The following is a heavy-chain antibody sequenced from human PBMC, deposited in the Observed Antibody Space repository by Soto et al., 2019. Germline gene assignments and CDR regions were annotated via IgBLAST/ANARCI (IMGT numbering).Heavy chain of an antibody. CDR2: ISGSGGST. V-gene: IGHV3-23*04. J-gene: IGHJ4*02. CDR1: GFTFSSYA. Sequence: EVQLVESGRGLVQPGGSLRLSCAASGFTFSSYAMSWVRQAPGKGLEWVSAISGSGGSTYYADSVKGRFTISRDNSKNTLYLQMNSLRAEDTAVYYCAKGRSITIFGVVTPFDYWGQGTLVTVSS. CDR3: AKGRSITIFGVVTPFDY. D-gene: IGHD3-3*01.